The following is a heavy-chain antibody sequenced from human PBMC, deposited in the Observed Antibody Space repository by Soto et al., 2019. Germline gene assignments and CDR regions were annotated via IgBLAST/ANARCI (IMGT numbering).Heavy chain of an antibody. D-gene: IGHD3-10*02. CDR3: ARLMEDHYVGGFYYYGMDV. CDR1: GYRFTTSW. V-gene: IGHV5-51*01. J-gene: IGHJ6*02. Sequence: GESLKISCKGSGYRFTTSWIDWVRQMPGKXLEWMGIIYPGDSNTRYSPSFQGQVTFSADKSISTAYLRWSSLKASDTAIYYCARLMEDHYVGGFYYYGMDVWGQGTTVTVSS. CDR2: IYPGDSNT.